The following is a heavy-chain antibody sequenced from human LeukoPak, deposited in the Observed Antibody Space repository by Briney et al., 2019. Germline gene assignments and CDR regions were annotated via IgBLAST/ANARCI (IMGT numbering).Heavy chain of an antibody. CDR2: IYYSGST. CDR3: ARISGGDGSDYYYYGMDV. Sequence: SETLSLTCTVSGGSISSGGYYWSWIRQHPGKGLEWIGYIYYSGSTYYNPSLKSRVTISVDTSKNQFSLKLSSVTAADTAVYYCARISGGDGSDYYYYGMDVWGKGTTVTVSS. V-gene: IGHV4-31*03. D-gene: IGHD3-10*01. J-gene: IGHJ6*04. CDR1: GGSISSGGYY.